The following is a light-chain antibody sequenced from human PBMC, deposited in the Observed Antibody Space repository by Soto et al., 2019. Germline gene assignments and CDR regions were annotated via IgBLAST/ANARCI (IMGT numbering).Light chain of an antibody. V-gene: IGLV1-40*01. CDR2: GNS. CDR1: SSNIGAGYD. CDR3: QSYDSSLSGPCV. J-gene: IGLJ1*01. Sequence: QSALTQPPSVSGAPGQRVTISCTGSSSNIGAGYDVHWYQQLPGTAPKLLIYGNSNRPSGVPDRFSGSKSGTSASLAITGLQAEDEADYYCQSYDSSLSGPCVFGTGTKVTV.